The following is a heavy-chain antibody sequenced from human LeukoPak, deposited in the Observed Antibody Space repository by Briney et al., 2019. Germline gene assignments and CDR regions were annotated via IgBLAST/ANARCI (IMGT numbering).Heavy chain of an antibody. V-gene: IGHV3-7*01. J-gene: IGHJ5*02. CDR1: GFTFSSYW. CDR2: INHNGNVN. CDR3: ARVGYWFDP. Sequence: PGGSLRLSCAASGFTFSSYWMNWARQAPGKGLEWVASINHNGNVNYYVDSVKGRFTISRDNAKNSLYLQMNSLRAEDTAVYYCARVGYWFDPWGQGTLVTVSS. D-gene: IGHD3-16*01.